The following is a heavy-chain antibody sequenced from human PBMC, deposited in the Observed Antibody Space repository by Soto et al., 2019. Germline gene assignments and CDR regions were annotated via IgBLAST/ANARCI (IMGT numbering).Heavy chain of an antibody. Sequence: ASVKVSCKASGYTFTSYDINWVRQATGQGLEWMGWMNPNSGNTGYAQKFQGRVTMTRNTSISTAYMELSSLRSEDTAVYYCARGRGLDYYYYGMDVWGQGTTVTVCS. D-gene: IGHD3-10*01. J-gene: IGHJ6*02. CDR2: MNPNSGNT. CDR3: ARGRGLDYYYYGMDV. CDR1: GYTFTSYD. V-gene: IGHV1-8*01.